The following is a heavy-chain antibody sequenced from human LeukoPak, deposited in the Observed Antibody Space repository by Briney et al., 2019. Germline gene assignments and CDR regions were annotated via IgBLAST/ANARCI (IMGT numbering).Heavy chain of an antibody. CDR1: GFTFSSYA. D-gene: IGHD6-19*01. CDR3: ASRLSSGWYYFDY. CDR2: ISGSGGST. Sequence: GSLRLSCAASGFTFSSYAMSWVRQAPGKGLEWVSAISGSGGSTYYADSVKGRFTISRDNSKNTLYLQMNSLRAEDTAVYYCASRLSSGWYYFDYWGQGTLVTVSS. V-gene: IGHV3-23*01. J-gene: IGHJ4*02.